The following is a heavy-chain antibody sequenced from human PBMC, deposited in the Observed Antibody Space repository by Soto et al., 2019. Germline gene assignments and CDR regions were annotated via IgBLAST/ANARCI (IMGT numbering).Heavy chain of an antibody. Sequence: QVYLQQWGAGLLKPSETLSLTCAVYSETFSYYYWSWIRQPPGKGLEWIGEINHSGITNYNPSLKSRVTISVDTSKKLISLRLTSVIAADTAVYFCARGRGWVPANGLDPWGQGTLVTVSS. V-gene: IGHV4-34*02. D-gene: IGHD2-2*01. J-gene: IGHJ5*02. CDR3: ARGRGWVPANGLDP. CDR2: INHSGIT. CDR1: SETFSYYY.